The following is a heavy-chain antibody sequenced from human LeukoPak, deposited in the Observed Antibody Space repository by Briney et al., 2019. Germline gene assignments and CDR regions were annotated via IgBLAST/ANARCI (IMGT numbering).Heavy chain of an antibody. J-gene: IGHJ4*02. CDR3: ASWAFNSDWYFFQF. V-gene: IGHV1-69*06. CDR1: GGSFSNSA. D-gene: IGHD6-19*01. Sequence: SVKVSCKASGGSFSNSALTWVRQAPGQGLEWMGGIIPVSGSTNYAQKFQGRVSLTANKSTSTAYMELTSLRSEDTAVYYCASWAFNSDWYFFQFWGQGALVTVSS. CDR2: IIPVSGST.